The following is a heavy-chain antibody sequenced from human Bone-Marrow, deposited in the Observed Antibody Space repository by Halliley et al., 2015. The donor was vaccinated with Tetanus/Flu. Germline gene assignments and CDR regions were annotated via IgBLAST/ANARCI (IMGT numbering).Heavy chain of an antibody. Sequence: DENVKYYGDSVKGRFTISRDNSKNTLYLQMNSLRAEDTAVYYCAKARSTYCSGGSCYSTGFEIWGQGTMVTVSS. D-gene: IGHD2-15*01. CDR2: DENVK. V-gene: IGHV3-30*02. CDR3: AKARSTYCSGGSCYSTGFEI. J-gene: IGHJ3*02.